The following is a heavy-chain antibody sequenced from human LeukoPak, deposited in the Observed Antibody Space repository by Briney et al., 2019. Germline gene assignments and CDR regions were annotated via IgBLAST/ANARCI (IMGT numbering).Heavy chain of an antibody. J-gene: IGHJ4*02. CDR3: AREACPYRLCYYDSSGYSLSYYFDY. D-gene: IGHD3-22*01. CDR1: GFTFSSYA. CDR2: ISYDGSNK. V-gene: IGHV3-30-3*01. Sequence: GGSLRLSCAASGFTFSSYAMHWVRQAPGKGLEWVAVISYDGSNKYYADSVKGRFTISRDNSKSTLYLQMNSLRAEDTAVYYCAREACPYRLCYYDSSGYSLSYYFDYWGQGTLVTVSS.